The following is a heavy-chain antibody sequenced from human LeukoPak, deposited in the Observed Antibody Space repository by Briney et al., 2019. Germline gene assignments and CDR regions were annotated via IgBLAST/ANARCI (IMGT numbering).Heavy chain of an antibody. J-gene: IGHJ4*02. CDR2: INHSGST. Sequence: PSETLSLTCAVYGGSFSGYYWSWIRQPPGKGLEWIGEINHSGSTNYNPSLKSRVTISVDTSKNQFSLKLSSVTAADTAVYYCARVREAAIAARRYFDYWGQGTLVTVSS. D-gene: IGHD6-6*01. CDR1: GGSFSGYY. CDR3: ARVREAAIAARRYFDY. V-gene: IGHV4-34*01.